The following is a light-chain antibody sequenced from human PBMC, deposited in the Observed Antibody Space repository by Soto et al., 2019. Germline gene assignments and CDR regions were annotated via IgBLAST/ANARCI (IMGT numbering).Light chain of an antibody. J-gene: IGKJ1*01. CDR3: QQYNNWPRT. V-gene: IGKV3-15*01. CDR2: GAS. Sequence: EIVLTQSPATLSVSPCERATLSFRASQSVSSNLAWYQQKPGQAPRLLIYGASTRATGIPARFSGSGSGTEFTLTISSLQSEDFAVYYCQQYNNWPRTFGQGTKV. CDR1: QSVSSN.